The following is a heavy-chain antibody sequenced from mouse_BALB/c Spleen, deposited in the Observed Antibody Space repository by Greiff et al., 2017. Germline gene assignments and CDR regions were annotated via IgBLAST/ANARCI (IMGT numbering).Heavy chain of an antibody. J-gene: IGHJ2*01. V-gene: IGHV5-12-1*01. CDR2: ISSGGGST. D-gene: IGHD4-1*01. CDR1: GFAFSSYD. Sequence: EVKLMESGGGLVKPGGSLKLSCAASGFAFSSYDMSWVRQTPEKRLEWVAYISSGGGSTYYPDTVKGRFTISRDNAKNTLYLQMSSLKSEDTAMYYCARRLTGTHFDYWGQGTTLTVSS. CDR3: ARRLTGTHFDY.